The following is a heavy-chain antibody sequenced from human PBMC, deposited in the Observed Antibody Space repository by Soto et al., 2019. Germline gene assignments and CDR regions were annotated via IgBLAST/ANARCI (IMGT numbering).Heavy chain of an antibody. CDR3: AKCKALVIAVAPVDY. CDR1: GFTFSSYA. J-gene: IGHJ4*02. CDR2: ISGSGGST. D-gene: IGHD6-19*01. V-gene: IGHV3-23*01. Sequence: EVQLLESGGGLVQPGGSLRLSCAASGFTFSSYAMSWVRQAPGKGLEWVSAISGSGGSTYYADSVKGRFTISSDNSKNTLYLQMNSLSAEDTAVYYCAKCKALVIAVAPVDYWGQGTLVTVSS.